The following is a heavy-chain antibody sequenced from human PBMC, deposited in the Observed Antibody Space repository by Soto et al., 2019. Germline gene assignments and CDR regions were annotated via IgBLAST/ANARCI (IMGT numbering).Heavy chain of an antibody. D-gene: IGHD6-19*01. CDR1: GDPISRYH. J-gene: IGHJ4*02. V-gene: IGHV4-59*01. CDR3: TGDRNNRVWYKY. CDR2: VHNSGST. Sequence: QVQLQESGPGLVKPSETLSLSCTVSGDPISRYHWSWIRQTSGKGLEWIGYVHNSGSTSYKPSLKSRVTISIDTARKQFSLRLRSVTAADTSVSYCTGDRNNRVWYKYWGQGTLVTVSS.